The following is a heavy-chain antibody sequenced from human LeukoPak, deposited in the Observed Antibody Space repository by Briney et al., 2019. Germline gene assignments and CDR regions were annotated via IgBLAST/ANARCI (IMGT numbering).Heavy chain of an antibody. CDR3: AKESVGTMIVVVSEYFQH. CDR1: GFTFDDYA. D-gene: IGHD3-22*01. CDR2: INWDGGST. V-gene: IGHV3-43D*03. Sequence: GGSLRLSCAASGFTFDDYAMHWVRQAPGKGLEWVSLINWDGGSTHYADSVKGRFTISRDNSKNTLYLQMNSLRAEDTAVYYCAKESVGTMIVVVSEYFQHWGQGTLVTVSS. J-gene: IGHJ1*01.